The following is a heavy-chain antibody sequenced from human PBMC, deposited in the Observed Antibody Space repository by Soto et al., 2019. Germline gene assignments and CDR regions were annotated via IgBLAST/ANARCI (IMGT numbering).Heavy chain of an antibody. CDR3: AKEENQYYEVYH. CDR2: ISSDGRGE. J-gene: IGHJ1*01. Sequence: QVQLVESGGGVVQPGGSLTISCVGSGFNFANFGIQWIRQAPGKGLEWVAIISSDGRGEHFADSVKGRLAISKDNSKNTVYLQMTGLRPDDTAIYHCAKEENQYYEVYHWGQGTLVTGST. V-gene: IGHV3-30*18. CDR1: GFNFANFG. D-gene: IGHD3-3*01.